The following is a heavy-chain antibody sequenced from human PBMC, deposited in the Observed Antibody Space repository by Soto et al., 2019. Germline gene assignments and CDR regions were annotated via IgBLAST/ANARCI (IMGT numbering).Heavy chain of an antibody. Sequence: QVQLVESGGGVVQPGRSLRLSCAASGFTFSSYGMHWVRQAPGKGLEWVAVIWYDGSNKYYADSVKGRFTISRDNSKNTLYLQMTSLRAEDTAVYYCARDYKAQFHYWGHGTLVTVSS. J-gene: IGHJ4*01. CDR2: IWYDGSNK. V-gene: IGHV3-33*01. D-gene: IGHD3-10*01. CDR3: ARDYKAQFHY. CDR1: GFTFSSYG.